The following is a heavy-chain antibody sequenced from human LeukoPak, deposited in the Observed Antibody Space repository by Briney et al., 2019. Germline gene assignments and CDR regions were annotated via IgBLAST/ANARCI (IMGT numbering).Heavy chain of an antibody. D-gene: IGHD3-10*02. V-gene: IGHV3-30*18. J-gene: IGHJ3*01. CDR3: AKFFTGEYVRAFDV. CDR2: ISYDGSNK. Sequence: GGALRLACGGSGLSFRRDEMQGVGEAPGKGLERVAGISYDGSNKYYADSVKGRFTISRDNAKNRLYLQMNSLRAEDTAVYYCAKFFTGEYVRAFDVWGQGTMVTVSS. CDR1: GLSFRRDE.